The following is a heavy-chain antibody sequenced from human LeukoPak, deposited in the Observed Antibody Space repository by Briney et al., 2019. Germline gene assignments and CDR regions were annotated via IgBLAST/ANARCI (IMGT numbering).Heavy chain of an antibody. CDR1: GGSITSSSYY. CDR2: VYYSGNT. V-gene: IGHV4-39*07. CDR3: ARPLTSLYPIYSSSWYSPYYFDY. D-gene: IGHD6-13*01. J-gene: IGHJ4*02. Sequence: SETLSLTCTVSGGSITSSSYYWGWIRQPPGKGLEWIGSVYYSGNTYYNSSLKSRVTISVDTSKNQFSLKLSSVTAADTAVYYCARPLTSLYPIYSSSWYSPYYFDYWGQGTLVTVSS.